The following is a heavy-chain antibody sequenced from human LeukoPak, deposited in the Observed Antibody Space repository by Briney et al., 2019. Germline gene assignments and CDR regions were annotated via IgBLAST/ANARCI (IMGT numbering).Heavy chain of an antibody. CDR2: ISGSGGST. J-gene: IGHJ5*02. V-gene: IGHV3-23*01. CDR3: AKSRADSSGWYSSTWFDP. Sequence: GGSLRLSCAASGFTFSSYAMSWVRQAPGKGLEWVSAISGSGGSTYYADSVKGRFTISRDSSKNTLYLQMNSLRAEDTAVYYCAKSRADSSGWYSSTWFDPWGQGTLVTVSS. CDR1: GFTFSSYA. D-gene: IGHD6-19*01.